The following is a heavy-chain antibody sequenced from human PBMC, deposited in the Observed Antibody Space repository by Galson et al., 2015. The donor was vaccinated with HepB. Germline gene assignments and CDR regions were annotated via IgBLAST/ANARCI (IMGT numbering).Heavy chain of an antibody. Sequence: SVKVSCKASGYTFTSYAMHWVRQAPGQRLEWMGWINAGNGNTKYSQKFQGRVTITRDTSASTAYMELSSLRSEDTAVYYCARDRSSWWQGKRGNWFDPWGQGTLVTVSS. CDR3: ARDRSSWWQGKRGNWFDP. J-gene: IGHJ5*02. CDR1: GYTFTSYA. CDR2: INAGNGNT. D-gene: IGHD2-15*01. V-gene: IGHV1-3*01.